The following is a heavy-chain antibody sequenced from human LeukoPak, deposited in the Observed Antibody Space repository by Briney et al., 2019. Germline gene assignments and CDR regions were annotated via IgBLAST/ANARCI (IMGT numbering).Heavy chain of an antibody. D-gene: IGHD1-1*01. CDR1: GHTFTGYY. V-gene: IGHV1-2*02. CDR2: INPNSGGT. Sequence: ASVKVSSKASGHTFTGYYMHWVRQAPGQGLEWMGWINPNSGGTNYVQKFRGRVTMTRGTSISTAYMALSELRADDTAVYYCARGGGTELDYWGQGTLVTVSS. CDR3: ARGGGTELDY. J-gene: IGHJ4*02.